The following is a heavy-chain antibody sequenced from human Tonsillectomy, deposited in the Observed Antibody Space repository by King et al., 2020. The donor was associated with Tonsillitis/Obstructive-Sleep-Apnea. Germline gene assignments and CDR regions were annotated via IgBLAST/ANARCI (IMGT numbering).Heavy chain of an antibody. V-gene: IGHV1-3*04. D-gene: IGHD6-19*01. CDR2: IITGNGNT. CDR1: GYTFTSYA. Sequence: QLVQSGAEGKKPGASVKVSCKASGYTFTSYALQWVRQAPGQRLEWMGWIITGNGNTKYSQNFQDRVTITRDTSASTAYMELSSLTSEDTAVYYCVRSSGLYYFDYWGQGTLVTVSS. J-gene: IGHJ4*02. CDR3: VRSSGLYYFDY.